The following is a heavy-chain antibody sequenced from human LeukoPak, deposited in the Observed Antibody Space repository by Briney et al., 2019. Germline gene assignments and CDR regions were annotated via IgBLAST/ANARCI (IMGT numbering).Heavy chain of an antibody. CDR1: GFAFSNHA. CDR2: ISISGGTT. CDR3: ANEIRPNDY. J-gene: IGHJ4*02. D-gene: IGHD4-17*01. Sequence: PGGSLRFSCTASGFAFSNHAMSWVRQAPGKGLEWVSSISISGGTTYYADSVKGRFTISRENSKSTLYLQMNSLRADDTAVYYCANEIRPNDYWGQGTLVTVSS. V-gene: IGHV3-23*01.